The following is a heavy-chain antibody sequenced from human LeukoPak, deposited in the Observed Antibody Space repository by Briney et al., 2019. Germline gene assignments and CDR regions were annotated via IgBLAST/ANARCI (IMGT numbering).Heavy chain of an antibody. CDR3: AWSTLSRNYYESSGYYYDLDY. D-gene: IGHD3-22*01. Sequence: ASVKVSCKASGYTFTGYYMHWVRQAPGEGLEWMGRINPNSGGTNYAQKFQGRVTMTRDTSISTAYMELSRLRSDDTAVYYCAWSTLSRNYYESSGYYYDLDYWGQGTLVTVSS. V-gene: IGHV1-2*06. CDR1: GYTFTGYY. J-gene: IGHJ4*02. CDR2: INPNSGGT.